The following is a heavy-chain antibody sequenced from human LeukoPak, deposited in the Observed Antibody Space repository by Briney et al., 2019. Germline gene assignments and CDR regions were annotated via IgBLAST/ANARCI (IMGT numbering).Heavy chain of an antibody. D-gene: IGHD1-7*01. J-gene: IGHJ4*02. CDR3: GKDRELPASDTWGSIDN. V-gene: IGHV3-30*18. Sequence: PGRSLRLSCAASGFTFSSYGMHWVRQAPSKGLEWVAVISYDGSNKYYADSVKGRFTISRDNSRNTLYLQMNSLRAADTAIYYCGKDRELPASDTWGSIDNWGQGTLVTVSS. CDR2: ISYDGSNK. CDR1: GFTFSSYG.